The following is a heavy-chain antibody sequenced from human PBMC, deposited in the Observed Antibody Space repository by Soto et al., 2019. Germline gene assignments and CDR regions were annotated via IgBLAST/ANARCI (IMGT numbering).Heavy chain of an antibody. CDR3: ARESGLMVRGIQRGYYYYGMDV. Sequence: SGGALRLSCSASGFSLSCYWMHWVRPAPGQGVGGGGVIWYDGSNKYYADSVKGRFTISRDNSKNTLYLQMNSLRAEDTAVYYCARESGLMVRGIQRGYYYYGMDVWGQGTTVTVSS. V-gene: IGHV3-33*01. J-gene: IGHJ6*02. D-gene: IGHD3-10*01. CDR2: IWYDGSNK. CDR1: GFSLSCYW.